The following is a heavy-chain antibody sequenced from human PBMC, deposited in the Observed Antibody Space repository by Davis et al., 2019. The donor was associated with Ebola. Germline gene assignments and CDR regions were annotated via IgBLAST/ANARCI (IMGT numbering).Heavy chain of an antibody. J-gene: IGHJ6*02. CDR1: GYTFTSYA. Sequence: AASVKVSCRASGYTFTSYAMHWVRQAPGQRLEWMGWINAGNGNTKYSQKFQGRVTITRDTSASTAYMELSSLRSEDTAVYYCAGGRFTMVHDYGMDVWGQGTTVTVSS. D-gene: IGHD3-10*01. V-gene: IGHV1-3*01. CDR2: INAGNGNT. CDR3: AGGRFTMVHDYGMDV.